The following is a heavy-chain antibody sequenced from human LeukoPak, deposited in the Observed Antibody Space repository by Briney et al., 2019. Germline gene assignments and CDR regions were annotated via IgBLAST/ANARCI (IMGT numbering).Heavy chain of an antibody. J-gene: IGHJ4*02. D-gene: IGHD3-9*01. CDR2: INHSGST. CDR3: ARERGVLRYFDWLSHPGYFDY. CDR1: GGSFSGYY. Sequence: SETLSLTCAVYGGSFSGYYWSWIRQPPGKGLEWIGEINHSGSTNYNPSLKSRVTISVDTSKNQFSLKLSSVTAADTAVYYCARERGVLRYFDWLSHPGYFDYWGQGTLVTVSS. V-gene: IGHV4-34*01.